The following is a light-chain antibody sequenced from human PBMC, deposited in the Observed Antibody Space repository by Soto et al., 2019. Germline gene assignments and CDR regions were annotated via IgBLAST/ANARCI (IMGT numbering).Light chain of an antibody. CDR2: DAS. J-gene: IGKJ1*01. CDR1: QSISNW. CDR3: QQYNTYWT. Sequence: QMTQSPSTLSASVGDRVTITCRASQSISNWLAWYQQKPGKAPKVLIYDASSLETGVPSKFSGSGSGTEFTLTISSLQPDDFATYYCQQYNTYWTFGQGTKVDIK. V-gene: IGKV1-5*01.